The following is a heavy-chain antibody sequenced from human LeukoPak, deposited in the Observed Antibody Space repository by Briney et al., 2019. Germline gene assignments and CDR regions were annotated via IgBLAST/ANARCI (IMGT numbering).Heavy chain of an antibody. D-gene: IGHD3-10*01. CDR3: ARDTNGSGSYYKGFDP. CDR1: GGSY. CDR2: IYHTGSA. J-gene: IGHJ5*02. V-gene: IGHV4-34*01. Sequence: SETLSLTCAVYGGSYWSWIRQPPGKGLEWIGQIYHTGSANYNPSLRSRVTISIDTSKNQFSLKLSSVTAADTAVYYCARDTNGSGSYYKGFDPWGQGTLVTISS.